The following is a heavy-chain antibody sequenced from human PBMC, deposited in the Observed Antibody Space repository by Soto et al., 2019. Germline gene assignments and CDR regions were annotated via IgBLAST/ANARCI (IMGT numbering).Heavy chain of an antibody. J-gene: IGHJ6*02. D-gene: IGHD3-3*01. Sequence: GESLKISCKGSGYSFTSYWISWVRQMPGKGLEWMGRIDPSDSYTNYSPSFQGHVTISADKSISAAYLQWSSLKASDTAMYYCASPSPSITIFGVVPADYYGMDVWGQGTTVTVSS. CDR1: GYSFTSYW. CDR2: IDPSDSYT. CDR3: ASPSPSITIFGVVPADYYGMDV. V-gene: IGHV5-10-1*01.